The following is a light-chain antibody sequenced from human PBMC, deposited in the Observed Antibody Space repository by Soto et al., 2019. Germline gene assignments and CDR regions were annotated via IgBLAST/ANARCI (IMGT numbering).Light chain of an antibody. J-gene: IGKJ4*01. Sequence: EIVLTQSPATLSLSPGERATLSCRASQSVSSYLAWYQQKPGQAPRLLIYDASNRATGIPARFRGSGSGTDFILTISSLEPEDFAVYYCQQRSNWLTFGGGTKVEIK. CDR1: QSVSSY. CDR2: DAS. V-gene: IGKV3-11*01. CDR3: QQRSNWLT.